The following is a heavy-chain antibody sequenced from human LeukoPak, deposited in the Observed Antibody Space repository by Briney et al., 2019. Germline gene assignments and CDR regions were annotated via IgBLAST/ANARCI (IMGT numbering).Heavy chain of an antibody. J-gene: IGHJ4*02. CDR1: GGSISSSSYY. D-gene: IGHD3-22*01. V-gene: IGHV4-39*01. Sequence: SETLSLTCTVSGGSISSSSYYWGWIRQPPGKGLEWIGSIYYSGSTYYNPSLKSRVTISVDTSKNQFSLKLSSVTAADTAVYYCARGKYYYDSSGYYYGGGFDYWGQGTLVTVSS. CDR3: ARGKYYYDSSGYYYGGGFDY. CDR2: IYYSGST.